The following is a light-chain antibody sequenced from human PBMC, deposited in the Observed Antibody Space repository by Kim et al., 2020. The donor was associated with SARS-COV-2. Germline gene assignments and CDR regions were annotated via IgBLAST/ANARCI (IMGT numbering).Light chain of an antibody. J-gene: IGKJ1*01. Sequence: LSLGETATPSCGASQSVSGFLASYPRKPGRAPRLLCYDASNRATGIPARFSGSGSGTHFTLTISSLGPEDFAVYYCQQRANWPRTFGQGTKVDIK. V-gene: IGKV3-11*01. CDR1: QSVSGF. CDR3: QQRANWPRT. CDR2: DAS.